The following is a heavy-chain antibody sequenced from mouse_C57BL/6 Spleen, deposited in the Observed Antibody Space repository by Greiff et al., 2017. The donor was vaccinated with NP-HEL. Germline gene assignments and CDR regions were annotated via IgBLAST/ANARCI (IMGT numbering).Heavy chain of an antibody. CDR3: ARGRGPFDY. J-gene: IGHJ2*01. CDR2: IDPSASYT. Sequence: QVQLQQSGAELVMPGASVKLSCKSSGPTFTSYWMHWVKQRPGQGLEWIGEIDPSASYTNYNQKFKGKSTLTVDKSSSTAYMQLSSLTSEDSAVYYCARGRGPFDYWGQGTTLTVSS. V-gene: IGHV1-69*01. CDR1: GPTFTSYW. D-gene: IGHD3-3*01.